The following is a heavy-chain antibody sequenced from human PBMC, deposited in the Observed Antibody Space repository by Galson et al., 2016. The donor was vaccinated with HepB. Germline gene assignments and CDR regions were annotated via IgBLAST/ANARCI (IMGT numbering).Heavy chain of an antibody. V-gene: IGHV2-5*01. CDR2: IYWNDDK. D-gene: IGHD1-1*01. Sequence: LALVKPTQTLTLTCTFSGFSLSTSGVGVGWIRQPPGEALEWLALIYWNDDKRYSPSLKSSFSITKDTSKNQVVLTMTNMDPVDTATYYCSRRTLHAGHWTFDYWGQGTLVTVSS. J-gene: IGHJ4*02. CDR1: GFSLSTSGVG. CDR3: SRRTLHAGHWTFDY.